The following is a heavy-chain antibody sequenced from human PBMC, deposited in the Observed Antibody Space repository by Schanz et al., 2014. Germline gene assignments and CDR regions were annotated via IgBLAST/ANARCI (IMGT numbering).Heavy chain of an antibody. V-gene: IGHV4-4*02. J-gene: IGHJ6*03. CDR2: IYHSGRT. CDR1: GGSISSSNW. D-gene: IGHD3-10*01. CDR3: AGGAGGGSGTYYGAYYNYYYMDV. Sequence: QVQLQESGPGLVKPSQTLSLTCTVSGGSISSSNWWSWVRQPPGKGLEWIGEIYHSGRTNYNPSLKSRVTISIDKANNHFSLNVVFWAGADTAVVYRAGGAGGGSGTYYGAYYNYYYMDVWGKGTTVTVSS.